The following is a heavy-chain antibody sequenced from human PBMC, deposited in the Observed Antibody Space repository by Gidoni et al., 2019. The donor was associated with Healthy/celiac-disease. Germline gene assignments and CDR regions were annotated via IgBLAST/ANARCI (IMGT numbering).Heavy chain of an antibody. J-gene: IGHJ3*02. V-gene: IGHV4-4*07. CDR1: GGSISSYY. Sequence: QLQLQESGPGLVKPSETLSLTCTVSGGSISSYYWRWIRQPAGKGLEWIGRSYTSGSTNYNPSLKRRGTMSVDKSKNQFFLKLSCVTAADTAVYYCARDRVDSHDAFDIWGQGTMVTVSS. D-gene: IGHD5-18*01. CDR2: SYTSGST. CDR3: ARDRVDSHDAFDI.